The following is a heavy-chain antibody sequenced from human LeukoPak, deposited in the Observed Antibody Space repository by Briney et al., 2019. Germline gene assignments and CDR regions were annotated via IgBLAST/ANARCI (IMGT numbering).Heavy chain of an antibody. V-gene: IGHV1-2*02. D-gene: IGHD6-19*01. Sequence: ASVKVSFSSSGYTFTGYYMHWVRQAPGQGLGWMGWINPNSGGTNYAQKFQGRVTMTRDTSISTAYMELSRLRSDDTAVYYCARDTSPIAVAGGYWGQGTLVTVSS. CDR1: GYTFTGYY. J-gene: IGHJ4*02. CDR2: INPNSGGT. CDR3: ARDTSPIAVAGGY.